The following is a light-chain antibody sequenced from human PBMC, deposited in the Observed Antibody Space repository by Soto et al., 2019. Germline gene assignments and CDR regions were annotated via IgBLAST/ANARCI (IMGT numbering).Light chain of an antibody. CDR1: QSVGTY. Sequence: XILMTHSPATLSVSPVERATLSCRASQSVGTYLAWYQQKPGQAPRLIIYGEYSRATGIPDRFSGSGSGKDFTITIRRLENEDFAVYYCKQYVSIPINFGGGTKV. CDR2: GEY. V-gene: IGKV3-20*01. J-gene: IGKJ4*01. CDR3: KQYVSIPIN.